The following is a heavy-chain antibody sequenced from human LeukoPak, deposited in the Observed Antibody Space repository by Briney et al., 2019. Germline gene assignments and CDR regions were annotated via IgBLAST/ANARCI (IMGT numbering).Heavy chain of an antibody. J-gene: IGHJ5*02. V-gene: IGHV4-39*01. CDR1: GGSISSSNYY. Sequence: PSETLSLTCTVSGGSISSSNYYWGWIRQPPGKGLEWIGNVYYTGSTYYNPSLKSRVTISVDTSKNQFSLKLSSVTAADTAVYYCARHKKSIVATDMGPWGQGTLVTVSS. D-gene: IGHD5-18*01. CDR3: ARHKKSIVATDMGP. CDR2: VYYTGST.